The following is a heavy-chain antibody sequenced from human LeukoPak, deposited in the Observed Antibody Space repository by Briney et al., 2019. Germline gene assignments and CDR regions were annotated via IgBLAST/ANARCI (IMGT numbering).Heavy chain of an antibody. CDR2: IYPGDSDT. CDR3: ARLSSGRDGYNYDY. D-gene: IGHD5-24*01. Sequence: GESLKISSKGSGCCFTSYWIGWVRRLPGKGLEGMGIIYPGDSDTSYSPSFQGQVTISADKSISTAYLQWSSLKASDTAMYYCARLSSGRDGYNYDYWGQGTLVTVSS. J-gene: IGHJ4*02. CDR1: GCCFTSYW. V-gene: IGHV5-51*01.